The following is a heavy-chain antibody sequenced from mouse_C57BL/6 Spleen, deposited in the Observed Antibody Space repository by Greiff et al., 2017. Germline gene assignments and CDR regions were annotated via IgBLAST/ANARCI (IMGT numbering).Heavy chain of an antibody. CDR1: GFSLTSYG. Sequence: VKLMESGPGLVAPSQSLSITCTVSGFSLTSYGVSWVRPPPGKGLEWLGVIWGDGSTNYHSALISRLSISKDNSKNQVFVKLNSLQTDDTATYYCAKGGDYFWYFEVWGTGTTVTVAS. CDR2: IWGDGST. D-gene: IGHD1-1*01. V-gene: IGHV2-3*01. J-gene: IGHJ1*03. CDR3: AKGGDYFWYFEV.